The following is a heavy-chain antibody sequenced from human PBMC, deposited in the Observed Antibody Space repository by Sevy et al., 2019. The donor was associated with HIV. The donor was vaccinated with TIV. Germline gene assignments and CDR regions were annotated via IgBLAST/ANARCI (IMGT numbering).Heavy chain of an antibody. Sequence: GGSLRLSCAASGFTFRSYDMHWVRQAPGKGLEWVAIVRYDGGNEQYADSVKGRFTISRDNSRNTLHLQMNSLRAEDTAVYFCMIEWVSPGPLIDNYGMDVWGQGTTVTVSS. CDR1: GFTFRSYD. D-gene: IGHD1-26*01. CDR3: MIEWVSPGPLIDNYGMDV. V-gene: IGHV3-30*02. J-gene: IGHJ6*02. CDR2: VRYDGGNE.